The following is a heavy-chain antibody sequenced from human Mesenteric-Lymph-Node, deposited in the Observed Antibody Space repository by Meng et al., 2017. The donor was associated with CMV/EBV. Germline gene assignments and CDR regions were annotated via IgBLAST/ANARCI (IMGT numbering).Heavy chain of an antibody. CDR1: GFTFSSYA. J-gene: IGHJ5*02. Sequence: GESLKISCAASGFTFSSYAMHWVRQAPGKGLEWVAVISYDGSNKYYADSVKGRFTISRDNAKNSLYLQMNSLRAEDTALYYCARDLSSHYYSSGNYYTLRWFDPWGRGTLVTVSS. D-gene: IGHD3-10*01. CDR3: ARDLSSHYYSSGNYYTLRWFDP. CDR2: ISYDGSNK. V-gene: IGHV3-30*04.